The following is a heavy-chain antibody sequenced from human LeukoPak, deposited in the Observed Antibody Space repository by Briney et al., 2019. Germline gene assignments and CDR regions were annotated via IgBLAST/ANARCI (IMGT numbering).Heavy chain of an antibody. D-gene: IGHD2-21*02. V-gene: IGHV5-51*01. CDR3: ARQAFCGGDCYFPYYFDF. CDR2: IYPGDSAT. Sequence: GESLKISCKGSGYSFTRYWIGWVRQMPGKGLEWMGIIYPGDSATRYSPSFQGRVTMSADKSVNTAYLQWSSLKASDTAMYYCARQAFCGGDCYFPYYFDFWGQGTLVTVSS. CDR1: GYSFTRYW. J-gene: IGHJ4*02.